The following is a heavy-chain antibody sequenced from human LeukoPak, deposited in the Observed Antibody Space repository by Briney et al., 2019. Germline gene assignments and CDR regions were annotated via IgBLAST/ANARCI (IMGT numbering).Heavy chain of an antibody. V-gene: IGHV1-2*02. CDR1: GYTFTGYY. D-gene: IGHD3-10*01. CDR2: INPNSGGT. CDR3: ASLSGTPHLYAFDI. J-gene: IGHJ3*02. Sequence: EASVKVSCKASGYTFTGYYMHWVRQAPGQGLEWMGWINPNSGGTNYAQKFQGRVTMTRDTSISTAYMELSRLRSDDTAVYYCASLSGTPHLYAFDIWGQGTRVTVSS.